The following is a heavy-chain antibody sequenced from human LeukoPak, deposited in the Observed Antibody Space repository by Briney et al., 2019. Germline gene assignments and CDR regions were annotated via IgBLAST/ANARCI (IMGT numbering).Heavy chain of an antibody. CDR2: IYYSGST. D-gene: IGHD3-22*01. CDR3: AREPLRYYYDSSSGIGY. CDR1: GGSISSSSYY. J-gene: IGHJ4*02. V-gene: IGHV4-39*07. Sequence: SETLSLTCTVSGGSISSSSYYWGWIRQPPGKGLEWIGSIYYSGSTYYNPSLKSRVTISVDTSKNQFSLKLSSVTAADTAVYYCAREPLRYYYDSSSGIGYWGQGTLVTVSS.